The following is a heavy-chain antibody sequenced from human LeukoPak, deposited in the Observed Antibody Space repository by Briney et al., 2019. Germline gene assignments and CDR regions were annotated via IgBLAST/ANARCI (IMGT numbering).Heavy chain of an antibody. Sequence: GGSLRLSCAASGFTFNTYSMYWFRQAPGKGLEWVANINQDGSETYFVDSVKGRFTISRDNAKNSLNLQMNSLRAEDTAVYYCARAYYYDSKNYYNPTSSFDYWGQGTLVTVAS. CDR3: ARAYYYDSKNYYNPTSSFDY. D-gene: IGHD3-10*01. V-gene: IGHV3-7*04. CDR1: GFTFNTYS. CDR2: INQDGSET. J-gene: IGHJ4*02.